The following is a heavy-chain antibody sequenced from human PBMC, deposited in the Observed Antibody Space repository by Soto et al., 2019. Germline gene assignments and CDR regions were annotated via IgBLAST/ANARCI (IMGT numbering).Heavy chain of an antibody. D-gene: IGHD5-18*01. CDR2: IYYSGIS. CDR3: ARTEWIQLWFDY. CDR1: GASISSGGYY. J-gene: IGHJ4*02. Sequence: QVQLLESGPGLVKPSQTLSLICNVSGASISSGGYYWSWIHQRPGGGLEWLGFIYYSGISHYNPSLKSRATISVDTSKNQFSLKLISVTAADTTVYYCARTEWIQLWFDYWGQGALVTVS. V-gene: IGHV4-31*03.